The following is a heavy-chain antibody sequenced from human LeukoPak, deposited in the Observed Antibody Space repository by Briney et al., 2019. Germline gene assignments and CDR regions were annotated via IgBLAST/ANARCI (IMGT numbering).Heavy chain of an antibody. D-gene: IGHD1-7*01. J-gene: IGHJ2*01. CDR1: GGSISSGGYY. Sequence: SETLSLTCTVSGGSISSGGYYWSWIRQHPGKGLEWIGYIYYSGSTYYNLSLKSRVTISVDTSKNQFSLKLSSVTAADTAVYYCARHLIWNYSWYFDLWGRGTLVTVSP. V-gene: IGHV4-31*03. CDR2: IYYSGST. CDR3: ARHLIWNYSWYFDL.